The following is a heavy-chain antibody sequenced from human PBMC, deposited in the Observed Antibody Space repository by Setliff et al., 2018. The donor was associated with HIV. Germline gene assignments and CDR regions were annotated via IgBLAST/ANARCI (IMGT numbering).Heavy chain of an antibody. Sequence: ETLSLTCTVSGGSISSDYWSWIRQPPGKGLEWIGHISTTGSTNYNPSLKSRVIMSVDTSRNQFSLKLSSVTAADTAVYYCARHDTEYSSYPIDYWGQGNLVTVSS. D-gene: IGHD6-6*01. CDR2: ISTTGST. V-gene: IGHV4-59*08. J-gene: IGHJ4*02. CDR3: ARHDTEYSSYPIDY. CDR1: GGSISSDY.